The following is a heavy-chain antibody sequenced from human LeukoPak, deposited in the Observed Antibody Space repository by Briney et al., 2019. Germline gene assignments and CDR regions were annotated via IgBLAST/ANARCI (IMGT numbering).Heavy chain of an antibody. Sequence: PGRSLRLSCAASGFTFSSYGMHWVRQAPGKGLEWVAVISYDGSNKYYADSVKGRFTISRDNSKNTLYLQMNSLRAEDTAVYYCAKGGYDILTGEDFDYWGQGTLVTVSS. CDR2: ISYDGSNK. CDR3: AKGGYDILTGEDFDY. V-gene: IGHV3-30*18. D-gene: IGHD3-9*01. CDR1: GFTFSSYG. J-gene: IGHJ4*02.